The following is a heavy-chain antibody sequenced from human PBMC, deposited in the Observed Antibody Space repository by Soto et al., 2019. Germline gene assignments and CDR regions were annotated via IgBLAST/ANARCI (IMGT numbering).Heavy chain of an antibody. CDR1: GGSISSSNW. V-gene: IGHV4-4*02. J-gene: IGHJ3*02. Sequence: QVQLQESGPGLVKPSGTLSLTCAVSGGSISSSNWWSWVRQPPGKGLAWIGEIYHSGSTNYNPSLKRRVTISVDKSKNQFSLKLSSVTAADTAVYYCARAKKGTMIVVVTHRDAFDIRGQGTMVTVSS. D-gene: IGHD3-22*01. CDR2: IYHSGST. CDR3: ARAKKGTMIVVVTHRDAFDI.